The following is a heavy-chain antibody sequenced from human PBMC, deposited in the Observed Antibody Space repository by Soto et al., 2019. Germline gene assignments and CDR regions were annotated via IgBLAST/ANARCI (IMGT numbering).Heavy chain of an antibody. J-gene: IGHJ4*02. D-gene: IGHD1-26*01. Sequence: ASVKVSYKASGYTFTVYYMHWVRQAPGQGLEWMGWINPKSGGTIYPQKFQGRVTMTWDTSISTAYMALTRLRSDDTAVYYCARDLAKGGGSAGFDYWGQGTLVTVSS. CDR2: INPKSGGT. V-gene: IGHV1-2*02. CDR1: GYTFTVYY. CDR3: ARDLAKGGGSAGFDY.